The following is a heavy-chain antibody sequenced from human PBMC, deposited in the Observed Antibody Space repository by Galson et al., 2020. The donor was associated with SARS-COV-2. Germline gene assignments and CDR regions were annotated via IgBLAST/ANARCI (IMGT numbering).Heavy chain of an antibody. Sequence: GESLKISCAASGFTFSSYAMHWVRQAPGKGLEWVAVISYDGSNKYYADSVKGRFTISRDNSKNTLYLQMNSLRAEDTAVYYCASELVPPDAFDIWGQGTMVTVSS. V-gene: IGHV3-30*01. CDR2: ISYDGSNK. CDR3: ASELVPPDAFDI. J-gene: IGHJ3*02. D-gene: IGHD6-6*01. CDR1: GFTFSSYA.